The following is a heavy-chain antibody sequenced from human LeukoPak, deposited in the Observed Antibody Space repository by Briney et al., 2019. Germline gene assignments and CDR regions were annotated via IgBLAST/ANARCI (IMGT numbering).Heavy chain of an antibody. J-gene: IGHJ4*02. CDR3: ARGGATILRFDY. CDR2: ISSSSSYI. V-gene: IGHV3-21*01. CDR1: GLTFSSYS. D-gene: IGHD3-9*01. Sequence: GGSLRLSCAASGLTFSSYSMNWVRQAPGKGLEWASSISSSSSYIYYADSVKGRFTISRDNAKNSLYLQMNSLRAEDTAVYYCARGGATILRFDYWGQGTLVTVSS.